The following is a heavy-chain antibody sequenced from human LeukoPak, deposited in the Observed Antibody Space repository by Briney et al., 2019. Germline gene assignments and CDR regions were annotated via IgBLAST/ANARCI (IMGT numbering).Heavy chain of an antibody. J-gene: IGHJ4*02. Sequence: ASVKVSCKATYTFTNYAITWVRQAPGQGLEWMGRIIPILGITNYAQKFQARVTITADTSTSTAYMELSSLRSEDTAVYYCALSRGYSSSYFDNWGQGTLVTASS. CDR1: YTFTNYA. D-gene: IGHD6-6*01. CDR3: ALSRGYSSSYFDN. V-gene: IGHV1-69*04. CDR2: IIPILGIT.